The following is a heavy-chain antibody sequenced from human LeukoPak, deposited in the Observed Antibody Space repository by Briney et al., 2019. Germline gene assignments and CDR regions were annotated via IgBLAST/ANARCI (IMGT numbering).Heavy chain of an antibody. D-gene: IGHD1-26*01. CDR1: GGSISSGGYY. J-gene: IGHJ4*02. Sequence: PSETLSLTCTVSGGSISSGGYYWSWIRQHPGKGLEWIGYIYYSGSTYYNPSLKSRVTISVDTSKNQFSLKLSSVTAADTAVYYCARDGNSGSYRFDCWGQGTLVTVSS. CDR2: IYYSGST. CDR3: ARDGNSGSYRFDC. V-gene: IGHV4-31*03.